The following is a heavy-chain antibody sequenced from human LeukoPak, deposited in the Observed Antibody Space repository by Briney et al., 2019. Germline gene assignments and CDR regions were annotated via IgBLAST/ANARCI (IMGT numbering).Heavy chain of an antibody. J-gene: IGHJ4*02. D-gene: IGHD2-15*01. CDR2: INWNGGST. V-gene: IGHV3-20*04. CDR1: GFTFDDYG. CDR3: ARDGGLPYYFDY. Sequence: GGSLRLSCAASGFTFDDYGMSWVRQAPGKGLEWVSGINWNGGSTGYADSVKGRFTISRDNAKNSLYLQMNSLRAEDTALCYCARDGGLPYYFDYWGQGTLVTVSS.